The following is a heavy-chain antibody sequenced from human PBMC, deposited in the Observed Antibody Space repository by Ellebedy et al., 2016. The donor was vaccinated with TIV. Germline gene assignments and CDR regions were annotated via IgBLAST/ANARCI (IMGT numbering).Heavy chain of an antibody. J-gene: IGHJ4*02. CDR3: AKDRTPGDGYWVFDN. V-gene: IGHV3-23*01. CDR2: IVGSGA. Sequence: PGGSLRLSCAASGFTFSPYAMAWVRQAPGKGLEWVSGIVGSGAEKYADSVKGRFTISRDNSKRTVDLQMRSVRAEDTDVYFCAKDRTPGDGYWVFDNWGQGTLVSVSS. CDR1: GFTFSPYA. D-gene: IGHD5-18*01.